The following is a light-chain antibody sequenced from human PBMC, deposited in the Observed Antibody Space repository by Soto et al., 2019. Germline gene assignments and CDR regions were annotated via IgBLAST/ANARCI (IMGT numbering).Light chain of an antibody. V-gene: IGLV2-14*01. CDR3: AALTTSDTRV. J-gene: IGLJ1*01. CDR1: SGDVGAYDY. CDR2: EVS. Sequence: QSVLTQPASVSGSPGQSIATSCTGTSGDVGAYDYVSWYQHHPDKAPKLMIYEVSNRPSGVSDRFSGSKSVYTATLTISGLQAEDEADYSCAALTTSDTRVFGTGTKVTVL.